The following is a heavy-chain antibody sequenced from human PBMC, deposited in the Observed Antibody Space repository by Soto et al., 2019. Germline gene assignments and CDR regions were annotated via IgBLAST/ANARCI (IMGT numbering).Heavy chain of an antibody. D-gene: IGHD1-7*01. CDR1: GFTFSDYY. Sequence: PGGSLRLSCAASGFTFSDYYMSWIRQTPGKGLEWVSCISSSSSYRNFADSVKGRFTISRDNTKNSLYMQMNSLRAEDTAVYYCARLRDNWNYAEYWGQGTLVTVSS. CDR2: ISSSSSYR. CDR3: ARLRDNWNYAEY. V-gene: IGHV3-11*06. J-gene: IGHJ4*02.